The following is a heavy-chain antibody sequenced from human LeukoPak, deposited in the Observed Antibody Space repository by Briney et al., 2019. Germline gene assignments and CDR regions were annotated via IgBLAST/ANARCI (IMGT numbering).Heavy chain of an antibody. V-gene: IGHV4-59*01. D-gene: IGHD3-22*01. CDR3: ARQYYYDSSPDY. CDR1: GGSISSYY. Sequence: SETLSLTCTVSGGSISSYYWSWIRQPPGKGLEWIGYIYYSGSTNYNPSLKSRVTISVDTSKNQFSLKLSSVTAADAAVYYCARQYYYDSSPDYWGQGTLVTVSS. J-gene: IGHJ4*02. CDR2: IYYSGST.